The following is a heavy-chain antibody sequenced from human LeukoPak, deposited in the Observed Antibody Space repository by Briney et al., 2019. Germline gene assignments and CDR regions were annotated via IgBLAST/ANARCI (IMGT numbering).Heavy chain of an antibody. V-gene: IGHV1-2*02. CDR2: INPNSGGT. CDR1: GYTFTGYY. CDR3: ARGPIYGDYYYHYMDV. J-gene: IGHJ6*03. D-gene: IGHD4-17*01. Sequence: ASVKVSCKASGYTFTGYYMHWVRQAPGQGLEWMGWINPNSGGTNYAQKFQGRVTMTRDTSISTAYMELSRLRSDDTAVYYCARGPIYGDYYYHYMDVWGKGTTVTVSS.